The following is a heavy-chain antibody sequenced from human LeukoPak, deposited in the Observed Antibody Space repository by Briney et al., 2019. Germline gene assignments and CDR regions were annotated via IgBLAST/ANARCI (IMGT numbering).Heavy chain of an antibody. CDR1: GGTFSSYA. Sequence: SVKVSCKASGGTFSSYAISWVRQAPGQGLEWMGGIIPIFGTANYAQKFQGRVTITADESTSTAYMELSSLRSEDTAEYYCARVAAAGSWFDPWGQGTLVTVSS. V-gene: IGHV1-69*13. J-gene: IGHJ5*02. D-gene: IGHD6-13*01. CDR2: IIPIFGTA. CDR3: ARVAAAGSWFDP.